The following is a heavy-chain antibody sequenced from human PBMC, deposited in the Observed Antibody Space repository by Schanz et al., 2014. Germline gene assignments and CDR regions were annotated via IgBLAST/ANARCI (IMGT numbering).Heavy chain of an antibody. CDR3: ARDKGGYYPFDY. V-gene: IGHV1-46*01. D-gene: IGHD3-22*01. CDR2: INPSSDHT. Sequence: QVQLVQSGAEMKKPGASVKVSCKASGYTFTGHHMHWVRQAPGQGLEWMGAINPSSDHTNYAQNFQGRVTLTRDTSTSTVYMELNGLRSEDTAVYYCARDKGGYYPFDYWGQGTLVTVSS. J-gene: IGHJ4*02. CDR1: GYTFTGHH.